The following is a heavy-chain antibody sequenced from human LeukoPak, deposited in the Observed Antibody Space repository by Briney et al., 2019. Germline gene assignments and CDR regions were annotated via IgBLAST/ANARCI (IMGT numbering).Heavy chain of an antibody. CDR2: IYYSGST. CDR1: GGSISSYY. D-gene: IGHD3-10*01. V-gene: IGHV4-59*08. J-gene: IGHJ4*02. CDR3: ARNGYYGRYVDC. Sequence: PSETLSLTCTLSGGSISSYYWSWIRQPPGKGLEWIGYIYYSGSTYYNPSLKSRVTISVDTSKNQFSLKLSSVTAADTAVYYCARNGYYGRYVDCWGQGTLVTVSS.